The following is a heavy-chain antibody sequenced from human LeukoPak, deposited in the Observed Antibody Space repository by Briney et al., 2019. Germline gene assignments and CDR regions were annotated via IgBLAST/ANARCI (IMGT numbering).Heavy chain of an antibody. V-gene: IGHV3-74*01. CDR1: GFTFRSYW. CDR2: ITPDGSTT. D-gene: IGHD3-10*01. Sequence: GGSLRLSCAASGFTFRSYWMHWVRQAPGKGLVWVSRITPDGSTTTYADSVKGRFAISRDNAKNTLFLQMNNLRAEDTALYYCTSDTFGEHDHWGQGTLVSVSS. J-gene: IGHJ4*02. CDR3: TSDTFGEHDH.